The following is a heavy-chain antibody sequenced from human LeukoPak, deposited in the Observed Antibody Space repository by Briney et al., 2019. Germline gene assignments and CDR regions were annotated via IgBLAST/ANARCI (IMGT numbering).Heavy chain of an antibody. CDR1: GGSISSSSYY. CDR2: IYYSGST. D-gene: IGHD3-3*01. J-gene: IGHJ4*02. CDR3: ARGLTYYDFWSGYYTGFGFDY. Sequence: PSETLSLTCTVSGGSISSSSYYWGWIRQPPGKGLEWIGSIYYSGSTYYNPSLKSRVTISVDTSKNQFSLKLSSVAAADTAVYYCARGLTYYDFWSGYYTGFGFDYWGQGTLVIVSS. V-gene: IGHV4-39*07.